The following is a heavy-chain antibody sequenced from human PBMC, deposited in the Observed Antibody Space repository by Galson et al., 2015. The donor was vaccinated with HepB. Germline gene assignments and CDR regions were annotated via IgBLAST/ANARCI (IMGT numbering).Heavy chain of an antibody. V-gene: IGHV3-7*03. Sequence: SLRLSCAASGFTFSSYWMSWVRQAPGKGLEWVANIKQDGSEKYYVDSVKGRFTISRDNAKNSLYLQMNSLRAEDTAVYYCAREKRRYRYGGFDYWGQGTLVTVSS. J-gene: IGHJ4*02. D-gene: IGHD5-18*01. CDR1: GFTFSSYW. CDR2: IKQDGSEK. CDR3: AREKRRYRYGGFDY.